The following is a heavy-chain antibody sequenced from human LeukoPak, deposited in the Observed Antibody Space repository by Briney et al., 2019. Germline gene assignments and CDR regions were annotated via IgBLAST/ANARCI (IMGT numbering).Heavy chain of an antibody. D-gene: IGHD7-27*01. Sequence: SETLSLTCAVSGYSISSGYYWGWIRQPPGKGLEWIGSIYHSESTYYNPSLKSRVTISVDTSKNQFSLKLSSVTAADTAVYYCARQQIELGHYFDYWGQGTLVTVSS. CDR2: IYHSEST. CDR3: ARQQIELGHYFDY. CDR1: GYSISSGYY. V-gene: IGHV4-38-2*01. J-gene: IGHJ4*02.